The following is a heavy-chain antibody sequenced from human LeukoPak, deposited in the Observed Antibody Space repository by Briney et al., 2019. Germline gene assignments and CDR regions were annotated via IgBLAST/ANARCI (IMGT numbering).Heavy chain of an antibody. J-gene: IGHJ1*01. CDR3: AKGLYDYVWGSYRTGEYFQH. CDR1: GFTFDDYT. D-gene: IGHD3-16*02. V-gene: IGHV3-43*01. CDR2: ISWDGGST. Sequence: PGGSLRLSCAASGFTFDDYTMHWVRQAPGKGLEWVSLISWDGGSTYYADSVKGRCTISRDNSKNSLYLQMNSLRTEDTALYYCAKGLYDYVWGSYRTGEYFQHWGQGALVTVSS.